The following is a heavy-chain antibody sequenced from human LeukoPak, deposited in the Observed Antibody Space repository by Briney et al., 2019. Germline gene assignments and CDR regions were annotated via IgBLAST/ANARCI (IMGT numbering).Heavy chain of an antibody. Sequence: SGGSLRLSCADSGFSSSSYAMSWVRQAPGKELEWVSSFSGSGTSTFYADSVKGRFTISRDSSKNTLYLQMNSLRAEDTAVYYCAQRHSRVWFYFAYWGQGALVTVSS. V-gene: IGHV3-23*01. D-gene: IGHD6-13*01. CDR1: GFSSSSYA. CDR3: AQRHSRVWFYFAY. CDR2: FSGSGTST. J-gene: IGHJ4*02.